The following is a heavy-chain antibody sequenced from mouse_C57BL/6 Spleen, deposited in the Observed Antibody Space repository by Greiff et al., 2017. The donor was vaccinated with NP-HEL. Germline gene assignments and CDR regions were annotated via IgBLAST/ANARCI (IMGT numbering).Heavy chain of an antibody. Sequence: QVTLKVCGPGILQSSQTLSLTCFFSGFSLSTSGMGVSWIRQPSGKGLEWLAHIYWDDDKRYNPSLKSRLTISKDTTRNQVFLKITSVDTADTATYYCARRSYYGGFAYWGQGTLVTVSA. V-gene: IGHV8-12*01. J-gene: IGHJ3*01. CDR1: GFSLSTSGMG. D-gene: IGHD1-2*01. CDR3: ARRSYYGGFAY. CDR2: IYWDDDK.